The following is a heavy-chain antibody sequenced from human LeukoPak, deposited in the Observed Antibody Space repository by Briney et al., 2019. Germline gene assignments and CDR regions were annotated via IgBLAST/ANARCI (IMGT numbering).Heavy chain of an antibody. CDR2: INPNSGGT. D-gene: IGHD5-12*01. V-gene: IGHV1-2*02. Sequence: GASVEVSCKASGYTFTGYYMHWVRQAPGQGLEWMGWINPNSGGTNYAQKFQGRVTMTRDTSISTAYMELSRLRSDDTAVYYCASTRGYSGYDLDYWGQGTLVTVSS. J-gene: IGHJ4*02. CDR1: GYTFTGYY. CDR3: ASTRGYSGYDLDY.